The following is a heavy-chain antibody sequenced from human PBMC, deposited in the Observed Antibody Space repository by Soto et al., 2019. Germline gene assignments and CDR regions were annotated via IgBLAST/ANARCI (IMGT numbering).Heavy chain of an antibody. CDR2: IWYDGSNK. Sequence: GGSLRLSCAASGFTFSSYGMHWVRQAPGKGLEWVAVIWYDGSNKYYADSVKGRFTISRDNSKNTLYLQMNSLRAEDTAVYYCARDQGYCSGGSCYYYGMDVWGQGTTVTVSS. V-gene: IGHV3-33*01. J-gene: IGHJ6*02. CDR1: GFTFSSYG. D-gene: IGHD2-15*01. CDR3: ARDQGYCSGGSCYYYGMDV.